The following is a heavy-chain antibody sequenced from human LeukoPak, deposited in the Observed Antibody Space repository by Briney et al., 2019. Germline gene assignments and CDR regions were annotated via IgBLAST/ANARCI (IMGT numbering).Heavy chain of an antibody. CDR2: IYSGGST. D-gene: IGHD6-19*01. J-gene: IGHJ4*02. V-gene: IGHV3-66*01. Sequence: GRSLCLACAASGLTVTKNYTSWVRLAPRDWLGWVSVIYSGGSTYYADSVKGRFTISRDNSKNTLYLQMNSLRAEDTAVYYCARENKAVAAHYFDYWGQGTLVTVSS. CDR1: GLTVTKNY. CDR3: ARENKAVAAHYFDY.